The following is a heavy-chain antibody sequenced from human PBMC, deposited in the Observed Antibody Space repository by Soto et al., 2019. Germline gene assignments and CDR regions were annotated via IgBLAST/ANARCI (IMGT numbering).Heavy chain of an antibody. CDR2: ISRSGNST. D-gene: IGHD3-9*01. CDR1: GLSFSSYA. Sequence: EVQVLESGGGLAQPGRSLRLSCAVSGLSFSSYAMTWVRQSPGKGLEWVSSISRSGNSTYSADSVRGRFTISRDNSKNPLYLQMNSLRAEDTAVYYCAKDAKILAWLPTSYYVDFWGQGTLVTVSS. CDR3: AKDAKILAWLPTSYYVDF. V-gene: IGHV3-23*01. J-gene: IGHJ4*02.